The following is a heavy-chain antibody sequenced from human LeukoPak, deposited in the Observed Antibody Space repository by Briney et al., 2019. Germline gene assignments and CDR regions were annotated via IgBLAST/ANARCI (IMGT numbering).Heavy chain of an antibody. CDR2: IYHSGST. Sequence: PSETLSLTCAVSGYSISSGYYWGWIRQPPGKGLEWIGSIYHSGSTYYNPSLKSRVTISVDTSKNQFSLKLSSVTAADTAVYYCASLVGATTYYYYMDVWGEGTTVTVSS. D-gene: IGHD1-26*01. CDR1: GYSISSGYY. J-gene: IGHJ6*03. CDR3: ASLVGATTYYYYMDV. V-gene: IGHV4-38-2*01.